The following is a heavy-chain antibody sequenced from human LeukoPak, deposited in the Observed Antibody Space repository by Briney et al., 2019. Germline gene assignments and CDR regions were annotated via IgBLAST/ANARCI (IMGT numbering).Heavy chain of an antibody. V-gene: IGHV3-74*01. CDR3: ATVTTFYYYYMDV. D-gene: IGHD4-17*01. Sequence: GGSLRLSCAASGFTFSSYWMHWVRQAPGKGLVWVSRINSDGSSTSYADSVKGRFTISRDNAKNSPYLQMNSLRAEDTAVYYCATVTTFYYYYMDVWGKGTTVTVSS. CDR2: INSDGSST. CDR1: GFTFSSYW. J-gene: IGHJ6*03.